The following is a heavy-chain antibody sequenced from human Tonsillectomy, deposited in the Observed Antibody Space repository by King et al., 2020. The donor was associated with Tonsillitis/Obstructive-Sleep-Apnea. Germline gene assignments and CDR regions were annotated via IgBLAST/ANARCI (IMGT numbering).Heavy chain of an antibody. CDR3: ARGAPGGGYVAPDAFDI. D-gene: IGHD5-12*01. Sequence: VQLVESGAEVKKPGESLWISCKGSGYSFTSYWISWVRQMPGKGLEWMGRIDPSDSYTNYSPSFQGHVTISADKSISTAYLQWCSLKASDTAMYYCARGAPGGGYVAPDAFDIWGQGTMVTVSS. CDR2: IDPSDSYT. CDR1: GYSFTSYW. J-gene: IGHJ3*02. V-gene: IGHV5-10-1*01.